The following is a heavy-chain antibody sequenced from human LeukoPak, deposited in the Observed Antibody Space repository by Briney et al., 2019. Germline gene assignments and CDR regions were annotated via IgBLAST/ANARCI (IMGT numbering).Heavy chain of an antibody. CDR3: VRGYESSGYYGDDF. V-gene: IGHV3-7*04. CDR2: IKEDGSEQ. J-gene: IGHJ4*02. CDR1: GYTFGTYW. Sequence: GGSLRLSCAASGYTFGTYWMRWVRQAPGKGLEWVAYIKEDGSEQSHVVPVKGRFTTSRDNAKNSLYLQMNSLRAEDTAVYYCVRGYESSGYYGDDFWGRGTLVTVSS. D-gene: IGHD3-22*01.